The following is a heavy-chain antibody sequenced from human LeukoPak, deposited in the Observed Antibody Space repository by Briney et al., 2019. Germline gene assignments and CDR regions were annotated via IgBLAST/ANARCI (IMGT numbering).Heavy chain of an antibody. CDR3: ASKPRGESRPFDY. V-gene: IGHV1-3*01. CDR1: GYTFTSYA. J-gene: IGHJ4*02. CDR2: INAGNGNT. D-gene: IGHD3-16*01. Sequence: ASVKVPCKASGYTFTSYAMHWVRQAPGQRLEWMGWINAGNGNTKYSQKFQGRVTITRDTSASTGYMEMSSLISEDTAVYYCASKPRGESRPFDYWGQGTLVTVSS.